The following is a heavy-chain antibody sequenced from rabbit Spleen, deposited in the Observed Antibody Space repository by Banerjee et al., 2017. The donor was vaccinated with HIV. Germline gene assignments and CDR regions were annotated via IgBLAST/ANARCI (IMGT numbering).Heavy chain of an antibody. V-gene: IGHV1S40*01. CDR1: GFSFNSGYD. CDR2: VYAGSSGST. J-gene: IGHJ4*01. D-gene: IGHD6-1*01. Sequence: EESGGGLVKPGASLTLTCKASGFSFNSGYDMCWVRQAPGKGLEWIACVYAGSSGSTYSATWAKGRFTISKTSSTTVTLQMTSLTAADTATTFCARWDSVYAGYGDATHNLWGPGTLVTVS. CDR3: ARWDSVYAGYGDATHNL.